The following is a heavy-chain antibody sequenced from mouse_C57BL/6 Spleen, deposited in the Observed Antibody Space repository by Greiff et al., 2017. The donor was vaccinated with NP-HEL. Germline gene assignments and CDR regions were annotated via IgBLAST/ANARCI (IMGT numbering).Heavy chain of an antibody. J-gene: IGHJ4*01. D-gene: IGHD2-4*01. Sequence: QVQLQQSGPELVKPGASVKISCKASGYAFSSSWMNWVKQRPGKGLEWIGRIYPGDGDTNYNGKFKGKATLTADKSSSTAYMQLSSLTSEDSAVYFCARGRGYEYERAMDYWGQGTSVTVSS. CDR3: ARGRGYEYERAMDY. CDR2: IYPGDGDT. CDR1: GYAFSSSW. V-gene: IGHV1-82*01.